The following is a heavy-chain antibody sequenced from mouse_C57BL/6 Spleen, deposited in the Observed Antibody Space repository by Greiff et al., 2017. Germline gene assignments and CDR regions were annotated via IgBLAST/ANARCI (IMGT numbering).Heavy chain of an antibody. CDR3: ADGLGDYDGVAY. J-gene: IGHJ3*01. CDR1: GFTFSSYA. Sequence: EVHLVESGGGLVKPGGSLKLSCAASGFTFSSYAMSWVRQTPEKRLEWVATISDGGSYTYYPDNVKGRFTISRDNAKNNLYLQMSHLKSEDTAMDYCADGLGDYDGVAYWGQGTLVTVSA. D-gene: IGHD2-4*01. CDR2: ISDGGSYT. V-gene: IGHV5-4*01.